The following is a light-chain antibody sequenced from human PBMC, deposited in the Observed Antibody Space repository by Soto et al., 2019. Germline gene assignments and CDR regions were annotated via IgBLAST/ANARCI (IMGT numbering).Light chain of an antibody. CDR3: GSYTSSSTLEV. V-gene: IGLV2-14*01. CDR2: DVS. J-gene: IGLJ1*01. Sequence: QSVLTQPASVSGSPGQSITISCTGTSSDVGGYNYVSWYQQYPGKAPKVMIYDVSDRPSGVSNRFSGSKSGNTASLTISGLQAEDEADYYCGSYTSSSTLEVFGTGTKVTVL. CDR1: SSDVGGYNY.